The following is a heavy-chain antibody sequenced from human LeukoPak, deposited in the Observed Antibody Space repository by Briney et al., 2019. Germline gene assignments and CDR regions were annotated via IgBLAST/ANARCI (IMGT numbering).Heavy chain of an antibody. D-gene: IGHD3-10*01. CDR1: GFTFSSYG. CDR3: AKGLYYYGSGSYGNGPLDY. J-gene: IGHJ4*02. Sequence: GGSLRLSCAVSGFTFSSYGMHWVRQAPGKGLEWVAVISYDGSNKYYADSVKGRFTISRDNSKNTLYLQMNSLRAEDTAVYYCAKGLYYYGSGSYGNGPLDYWGQGTLVTVSS. CDR2: ISYDGSNK. V-gene: IGHV3-30*18.